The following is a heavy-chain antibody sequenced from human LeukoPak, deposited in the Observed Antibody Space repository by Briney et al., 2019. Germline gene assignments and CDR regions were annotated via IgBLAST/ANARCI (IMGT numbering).Heavy chain of an antibody. Sequence: GGSLRLSCAASGFTFSSYWMHWVRQAPRKGLVWVSRIKSDGSTNYADSVKGRFTISRDNAKNTLSLQMNSLRAEDTGVYYCARAPSEIGGYYPEYFRHWGQGSLVTVSS. CDR2: IKSDGST. CDR3: ARAPSEIGGYYPEYFRH. CDR1: GFTFSSYW. V-gene: IGHV3-74*01. J-gene: IGHJ1*01. D-gene: IGHD3-22*01.